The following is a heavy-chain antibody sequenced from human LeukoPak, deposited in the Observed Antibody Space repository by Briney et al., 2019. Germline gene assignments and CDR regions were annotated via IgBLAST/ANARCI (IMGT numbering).Heavy chain of an antibody. D-gene: IGHD3-3*01. V-gene: IGHV1-69*05. J-gene: IGHJ5*02. Sequence: SVKVSYKASGYTFNIYAISWVRQAPGQGLEWMGGIIPIFGTANYAQKFQGRVKITTDKSTSTAYMELSSLRSEDAAVYYCARDRDFWSGYFPWGQGTLVTVSS. CDR3: ARDRDFWSGYFP. CDR1: GYTFNIYA. CDR2: IIPIFGTA.